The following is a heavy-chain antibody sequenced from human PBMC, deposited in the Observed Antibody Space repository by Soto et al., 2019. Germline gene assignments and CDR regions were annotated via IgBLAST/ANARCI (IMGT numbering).Heavy chain of an antibody. J-gene: IGHJ4*02. CDR3: ITAPLR. Sequence: QLVESGGGFVKPGMSLRLTCAASGFTFSNAWMTWVRQAPGKGLERVGLIRSQGDGGTADYAPPVRGRFTISRDESQSMVFLHMDNLHPAATAVYYCITAPLRWGRGTLVTVSS. V-gene: IGHV3-15*01. CDR2: IRSQGDGGTA. CDR1: GFTFSNAW.